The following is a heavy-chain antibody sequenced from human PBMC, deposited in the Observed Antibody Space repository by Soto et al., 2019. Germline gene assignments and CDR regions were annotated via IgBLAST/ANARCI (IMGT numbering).Heavy chain of an antibody. CDR2: INPSGGST. D-gene: IGHD3-22*01. V-gene: IGHV1-46*01. CDR3: ARGGPNYYDSSGYLDY. CDR1: GYTFTSYY. J-gene: IGHJ4*02. Sequence: ASVKVSCKASGYTFTSYYMHWVRQAPGQGLEWMGIINPSGGSTSYAQKFQGRVTMTRDTSTSTVYMELSSLRSEDTAVYYCARGGPNYYDSSGYLDYWGQGTLVPVSS.